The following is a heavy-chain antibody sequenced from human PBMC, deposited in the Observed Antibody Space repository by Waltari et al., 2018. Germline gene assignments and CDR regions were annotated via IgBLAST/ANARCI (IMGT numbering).Heavy chain of an antibody. Sequence: QVQLVESGGGVVQPGGSLRLSCAASGFPFRSYGMHWVRQAPGKGREWVAFIRYDGSNKYYADSVKGRFTISRDNSKNTLYLQMNSLRAEDTAVYYCAKVRSTGYFDYWGQGTLVTVSS. CDR2: IRYDGSNK. J-gene: IGHJ4*02. CDR3: AKVRSTGYFDY. CDR1: GFPFRSYG. V-gene: IGHV3-30*02. D-gene: IGHD1-26*01.